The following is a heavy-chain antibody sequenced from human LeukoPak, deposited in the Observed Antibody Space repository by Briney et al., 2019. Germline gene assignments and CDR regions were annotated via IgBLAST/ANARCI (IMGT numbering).Heavy chain of an antibody. V-gene: IGHV3-23*01. CDR1: GLTFSSYA. J-gene: IGHJ4*02. CDR2: ISASGGST. CDR3: AKDRTSSWYDKYFDY. D-gene: IGHD6-13*01. Sequence: PGGSLRLSCAASGLTFSSYAMSWVRQAPGKGLEWVSTISASGGSTYYADSVKGRFTISRDDSKNTLYLQMNSLRAEDTALYYCAKDRTSSWYDKYFDYWGQGTLVTVSS.